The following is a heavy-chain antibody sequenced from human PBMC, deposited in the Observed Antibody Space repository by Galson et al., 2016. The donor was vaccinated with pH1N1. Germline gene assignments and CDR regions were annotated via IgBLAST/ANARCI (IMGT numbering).Heavy chain of an antibody. V-gene: IGHV4-31*03. CDR3: ARSSYGDYVHWFDP. D-gene: IGHD4-17*01. CDR2: IYYSGST. CDR1: GGSISSGDYY. J-gene: IGHJ5*02. Sequence: TLSLTCTVSGGSISSGDYYWSWIRQHPGKGLEWIGYIYYSGSTYYNPSLKSRVSISVYPSKNQFSLKLSSVTAADTAVYYCARSSYGDYVHWFDPWGQGTLVTVSS.